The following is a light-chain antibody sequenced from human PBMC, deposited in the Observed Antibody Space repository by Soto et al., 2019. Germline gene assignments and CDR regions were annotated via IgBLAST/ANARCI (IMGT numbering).Light chain of an antibody. J-gene: IGKJ1*01. Sequence: EIVLTQSPGTLSLSPGERATLSCRASQSVSSNNLVWYQQKPGQAPRLLIYGASYRAAGIPDRFSGSGSGTDFTITIRRLEPEDVALYYCQQYGSSPWTFGQGTKVDIK. CDR1: QSVSSNN. CDR2: GAS. V-gene: IGKV3-20*01. CDR3: QQYGSSPWT.